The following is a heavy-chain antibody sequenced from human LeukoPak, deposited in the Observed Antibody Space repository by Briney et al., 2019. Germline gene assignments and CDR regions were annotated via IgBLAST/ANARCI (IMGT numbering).Heavy chain of an antibody. CDR1: GSTFSSQA. CDR3: AKDRGIPTVTLFDY. Sequence: PGGSLRLSCAASGSTFSSQAMSWVRQAPGKGLEWVSAISGSGGSTYYADSVKGRFTISRDTSKNTLYLHMNSLRAEDTAVYYCAKDRGIPTVTLFDYWGQGTLATVSS. V-gene: IGHV3-23*01. J-gene: IGHJ4*02. CDR2: ISGSGGST. D-gene: IGHD4-11*01.